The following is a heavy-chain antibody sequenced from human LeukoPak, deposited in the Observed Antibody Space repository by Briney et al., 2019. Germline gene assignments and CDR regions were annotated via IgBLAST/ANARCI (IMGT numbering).Heavy chain of an antibody. CDR1: GFTFSSYG. Sequence: GRSLRLSCAASGFTFSSYGMHWVRQAPGKGLEWVAGISGSGGGTNYAESVRGRFTISRDNTKNTLYLQMNSLGAEDTAVYFCAKRGVVIRVILVGFHKEAYYFDSWGQGALVTVSS. CDR3: AKRGVVIRVILVGFHKEAYYFDS. CDR2: ISGSGGGT. V-gene: IGHV3-23*01. J-gene: IGHJ4*02. D-gene: IGHD3-22*01.